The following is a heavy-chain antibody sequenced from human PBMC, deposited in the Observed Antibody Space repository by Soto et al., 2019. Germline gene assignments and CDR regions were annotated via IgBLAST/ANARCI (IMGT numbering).Heavy chain of an antibody. J-gene: IGHJ4*02. V-gene: IGHV4-39*07. CDR3: GGKNYDSSGYFDY. CDR1: GVSISSTSYN. CDR2: LDYSGTA. D-gene: IGHD3-22*01. Sequence: SETLSLTCNVSGVSISSTSYNWGWIRQPPGKGLEWIGTLDYSGTAHYNPSLKSRINISADPSKNQFSLKLSSVTAADTAVYYCGGKNYDSSGYFDYWGQGTLVTVSS.